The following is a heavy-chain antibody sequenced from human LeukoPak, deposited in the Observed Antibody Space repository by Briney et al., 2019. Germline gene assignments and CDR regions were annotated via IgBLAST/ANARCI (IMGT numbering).Heavy chain of an antibody. Sequence: PGGSLRLSCAASGFTFSGYWMTWVRQAPGKGLEWVAVISYDGSNKYYADSVKGRFTISRDNSKNTLYLQMNSLRAEDTAVYYCARNYYDSSGYYFDYWGQGTLVTVSS. CDR3: ARNYYDSSGYYFDY. D-gene: IGHD3-22*01. CDR1: GFTFSGYW. J-gene: IGHJ4*02. V-gene: IGHV3-30-3*01. CDR2: ISYDGSNK.